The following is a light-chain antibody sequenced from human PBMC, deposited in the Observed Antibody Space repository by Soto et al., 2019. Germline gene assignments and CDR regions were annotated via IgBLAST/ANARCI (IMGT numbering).Light chain of an antibody. CDR1: SSDVGGYNY. J-gene: IGLJ1*01. CDR3: SSYTTSNTRQIV. CDR2: DVS. V-gene: IGLV2-14*01. Sequence: QSALTQPASVSGSPGQSITISCTGTSSDVGGYNYVSWYQQHPGKAPKFIIYDVSNRPSGVSNPFSGSKSGNTASLTISGLQAEDEADYYCSSYTTSNTRQIVFGTGTKVTVL.